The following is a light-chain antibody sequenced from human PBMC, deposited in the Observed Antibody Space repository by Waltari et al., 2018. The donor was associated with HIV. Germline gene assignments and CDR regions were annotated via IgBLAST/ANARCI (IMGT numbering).Light chain of an antibody. V-gene: IGLV2-14*01. CDR3: SSYTRSTTLDAV. Sequence: QSALTQPASVSGSPGQSITISCTGTNSDVGGYNYVSLSQQHPGKAPKRIIFDVSHRPSGISNRFSGSKSGNTASLTISGLQAEDEADYYCSSYTRSTTLDAVFGTGTTVTVL. CDR2: DVS. J-gene: IGLJ1*01. CDR1: NSDVGGYNY.